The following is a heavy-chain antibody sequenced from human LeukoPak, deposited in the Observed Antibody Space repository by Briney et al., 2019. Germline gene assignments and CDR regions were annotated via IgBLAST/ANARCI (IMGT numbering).Heavy chain of an antibody. CDR3: TRERITMIVVVHDY. D-gene: IGHD3-22*01. J-gene: IGHJ4*02. CDR1: GFTFVDYA. Sequence: NPGGSLRLSFTAFGFTFVDYAMSWFRQAPGKGRGWEGFIRSKAYGGTTEYAASVKGRFTISRDDSKSIAYLQMNSLKTEDTAVYYCTRERITMIVVVHDYWGQGTLVTVSS. V-gene: IGHV3-49*05. CDR2: IRSKAYGGTT.